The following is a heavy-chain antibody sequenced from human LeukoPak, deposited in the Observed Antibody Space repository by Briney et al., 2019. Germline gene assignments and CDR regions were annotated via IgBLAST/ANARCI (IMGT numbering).Heavy chain of an antibody. CDR3: ARDDTSAHFFDY. J-gene: IGHJ4*02. CDR2: ISTSSSHM. V-gene: IGHV3-21*01. CDR1: GLTFKIYS. Sequence: GGSLRLSCAASGLTFKIYSMNWVRQAPGKGPEWVSSISTSSSHMYYADSVKGRFTISRDNAKNSLYLQMNTLRAEDTAVYYCARDDTSAHFFDYWGQGTLVTVSS. D-gene: IGHD3-10*01.